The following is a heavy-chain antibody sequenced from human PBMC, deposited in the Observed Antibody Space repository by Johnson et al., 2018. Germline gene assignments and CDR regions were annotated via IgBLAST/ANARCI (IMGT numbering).Heavy chain of an antibody. D-gene: IGHD2-8*01. V-gene: IGHV3-30*18. CDR1: GFTFSSHG. Sequence: QVQLQESGGGVVQPGRSLRLSCAASGFTFSSHGMHWVRQAPGKGLEWVAVISYDGSNKYYAESVKGRFTMSRDNSKKTLYLQMHSLSAEDMAVYYCAKDLLIMSLLGSFAIGVHVTMVTVSS. CDR3: AKDLLIMSLLGSFAI. J-gene: IGHJ3*02. CDR2: ISYDGSNK.